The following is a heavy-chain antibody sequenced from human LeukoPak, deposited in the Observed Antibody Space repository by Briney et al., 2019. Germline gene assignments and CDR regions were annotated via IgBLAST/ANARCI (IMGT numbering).Heavy chain of an antibody. CDR2: IWYDGSIK. D-gene: IGHD1-26*01. Sequence: HPGRSLRLSCAASGFTFSSYGMHWVRQAPGKGLEWVAVIWYDGSIKYYADSVKGRFTISRDNSKNTLYLQMNSLRAEDTAVYYCAKLWRGSHPRYFDHWGQGTLVTVSS. CDR3: AKLWRGSHPRYFDH. V-gene: IGHV3-33*06. CDR1: GFTFSSYG. J-gene: IGHJ4*02.